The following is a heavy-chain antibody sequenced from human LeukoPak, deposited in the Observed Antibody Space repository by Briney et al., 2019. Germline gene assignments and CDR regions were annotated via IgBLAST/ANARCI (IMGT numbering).Heavy chain of an antibody. CDR2: INLSGGST. V-gene: IGHV1-46*01. CDR3: ARDYVDDIPMIKDY. J-gene: IGHJ4*02. CDR1: GYTFTSYH. Sequence: PRASVKVSCKASGYTFTSYHMHWVRQAPGQGLEWMGLINLSGGSTTYAQRFQGRVTLTRDTSTSTVYMELSSLRSEDTAVYYCARDYVDDIPMIKDYWGQGTLVTVSS. D-gene: IGHD2-8*01.